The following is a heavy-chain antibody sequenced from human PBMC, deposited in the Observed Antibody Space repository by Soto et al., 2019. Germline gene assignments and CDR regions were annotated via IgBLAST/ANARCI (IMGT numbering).Heavy chain of an antibody. CDR3: ARGGTIGYSSSWQDFDY. D-gene: IGHD6-13*01. Sequence: SVKVSCKASGGTFSSYAISWVRQAPGQGLEWMGGIIPIFGTTNYAQKFQGRVTITADESTSTAYMELSSLRSEDTAVYYCARGGTIGYSSSWQDFDYWGQGTLVTVSS. CDR1: GGTFSSYA. V-gene: IGHV1-69*13. J-gene: IGHJ4*02. CDR2: IIPIFGTT.